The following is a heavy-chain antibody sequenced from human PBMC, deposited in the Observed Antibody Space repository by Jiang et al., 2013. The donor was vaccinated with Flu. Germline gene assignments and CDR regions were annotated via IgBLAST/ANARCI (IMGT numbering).Heavy chain of an antibody. Sequence: SGAEVKQPGASVRLSCQASGYTFTHYYLHWVRQAPGQGLEWMGVIDPSGGATTYAPRFHGRLTMTRDTSTRTVYMELRSLGSEDTALYYCARDGTQIYYPYYYHYYMDVWGKGATVTVSS. CDR1: GYTFTHYY. CDR3: ARDGTQIYYPYYYHYYMDV. D-gene: IGHD3-10*01. V-gene: IGHV1-46*01. J-gene: IGHJ6*03. CDR2: IDPSGGAT.